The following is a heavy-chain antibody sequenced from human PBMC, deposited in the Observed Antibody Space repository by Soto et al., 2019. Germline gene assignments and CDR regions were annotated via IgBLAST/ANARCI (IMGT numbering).Heavy chain of an antibody. V-gene: IGHV4-59*02. CDR2: IHYSGGT. J-gene: IGHJ5*02. CDR1: GGSVSSYY. Sequence: SETLSLTCTVSGGSVSSYYWNWIRQLPGKGLEWIGHIHYSGGTNYNPSLKSQVTIPLDTSKNQLSLKLGSVTAADTAKYYCAKDGSGSYFNWFDPWGQGTLVTVSS. CDR3: AKDGSGSYFNWFDP. D-gene: IGHD3-10*01.